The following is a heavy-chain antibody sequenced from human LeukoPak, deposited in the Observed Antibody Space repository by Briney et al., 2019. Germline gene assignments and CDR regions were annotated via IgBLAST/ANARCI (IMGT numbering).Heavy chain of an antibody. D-gene: IGHD3-22*01. CDR3: ARVTGYMIEDYFDY. Sequence: SETLSLTCTVSGGSINSYYWSWIRQPPGKGLEWIGYIYYSGSTKYNPSLKSRVTISVDTSKNQFSLRLSSVTAADTAVYYCARVTGYMIEDYFDYWGQGTLVTVSS. J-gene: IGHJ4*02. V-gene: IGHV4-59*01. CDR2: IYYSGST. CDR1: GGSINSYY.